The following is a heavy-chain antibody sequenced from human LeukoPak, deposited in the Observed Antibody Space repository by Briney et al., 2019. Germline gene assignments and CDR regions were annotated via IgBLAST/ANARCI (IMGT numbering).Heavy chain of an antibody. J-gene: IGHJ4*02. D-gene: IGHD6-6*01. CDR3: AKGGRSIAARPVDY. Sequence: GRSLRLSCAASGFTFSSYGMHWVRQAPGKGLEWVAVISYDGSNKYYADSVKGRFTISRDNSKNTLYLQMNSLRAEDTAVYYCAKGGRSIAARPVDYWGQGTLVTVSS. CDR2: ISYDGSNK. CDR1: GFTFSSYG. V-gene: IGHV3-30*18.